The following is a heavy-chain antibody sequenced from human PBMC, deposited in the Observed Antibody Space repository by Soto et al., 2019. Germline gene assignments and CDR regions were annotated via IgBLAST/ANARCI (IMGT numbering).Heavy chain of an antibody. V-gene: IGHV3-23*01. J-gene: IGHJ4*02. Sequence: SLRLSCAASGFTFSSYAMSWVRQAPGKGLEWVSAISGSGGSTYYADSVKGRFTISRDNSKNTLYLQMNSLRAEDTAVYYCARFSSGWYLVDYFDYWGQGTLVTVSS. CDR3: ARFSSGWYLVDYFDY. CDR1: GFTFSSYA. D-gene: IGHD6-19*01. CDR2: ISGSGGST.